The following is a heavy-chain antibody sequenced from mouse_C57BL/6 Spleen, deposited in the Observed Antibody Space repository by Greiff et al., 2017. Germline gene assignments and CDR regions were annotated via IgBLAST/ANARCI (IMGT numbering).Heavy chain of an antibody. CDR1: GYTFTDYY. CDR3: ARGLLRWTWFAY. J-gene: IGHJ3*01. Sequence: VQLKQSGPELVKPGASVKISCKASGYTFTDYYMNWVKQSHGKSLEWIGDINPNNGGTSYNQKFKGKATLTVDKSSSTAYMELRSLTSEDSAVYYCARGLLRWTWFAYWGQGTLVTVSA. CDR2: INPNNGGT. D-gene: IGHD1-1*01. V-gene: IGHV1-26*01.